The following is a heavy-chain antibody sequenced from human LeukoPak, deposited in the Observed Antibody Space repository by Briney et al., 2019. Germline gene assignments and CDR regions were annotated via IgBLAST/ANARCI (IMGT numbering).Heavy chain of an antibody. V-gene: IGHV1-18*01. J-gene: IGHJ5*02. Sequence: ASVKVSCKASGYTFNNYGISWVRQAPGQGPEWMGWISASDGNTNYAQKFQGGVTMTTDTSTSTAYMELRSLRSDDTAVYYCARDPAYYYDSSGYGAFDPWGQGTLVTVSS. CDR1: GYTFNNYG. CDR2: ISASDGNT. CDR3: ARDPAYYYDSSGYGAFDP. D-gene: IGHD3-22*01.